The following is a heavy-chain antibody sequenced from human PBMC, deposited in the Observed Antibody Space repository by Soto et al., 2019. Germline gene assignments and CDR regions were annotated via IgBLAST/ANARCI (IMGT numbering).Heavy chain of an antibody. CDR1: GYTFTSYY. D-gene: IGHD3-10*01. CDR2: INPSGGST. V-gene: IGHV1-46*01. CDR3: AREVGTMVRGNHPYYGMDV. J-gene: IGHJ6*02. Sequence: QVQLVQSGAEVKKPGASVKVSCKASGYTFTSYYMHWVRQAPGQGLEWMGIINPSGGSTSYAQKFQGRVTMTRETSTSTVYMELSSLRSEDTAVYYCAREVGTMVRGNHPYYGMDVWGQGTTVTVSS.